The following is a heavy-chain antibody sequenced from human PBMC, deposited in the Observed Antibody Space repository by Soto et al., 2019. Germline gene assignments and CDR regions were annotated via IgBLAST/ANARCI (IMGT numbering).Heavy chain of an antibody. J-gene: IGHJ4*02. V-gene: IGHV4-38-2*02. D-gene: IGHD6-19*01. Sequence: PSETLSLTCTVSGYSISSGSYCARRRQPPGKGPGLMASIYHGGTTFYNPSLKSRITISGDTYNNHFSLKLTSVTAADTAVYYCARVHVMVVAGSTFDYWGQGTLVTVSS. CDR3: ARVHVMVVAGSTFDY. CDR1: GYSISSGSY. CDR2: IYHGGTT.